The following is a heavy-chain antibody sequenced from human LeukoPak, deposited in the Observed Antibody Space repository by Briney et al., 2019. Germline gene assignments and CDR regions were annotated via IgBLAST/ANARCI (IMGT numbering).Heavy chain of an antibody. CDR1: GYTFTSYG. D-gene: IGHD6-13*01. J-gene: IGHJ4*02. CDR3: ARDVFDSSWSSSFDY. Sequence: ASVKVSCKASGYTFTSYGISWVRQAPGQGLEWMGWISAYNGNTNYAQKLQGRVTMTTDTSTSTAYTELRSLRSDDTAVYYCARDVFDSSWSSSFDYWGQGTLVTVSS. V-gene: IGHV1-18*01. CDR2: ISAYNGNT.